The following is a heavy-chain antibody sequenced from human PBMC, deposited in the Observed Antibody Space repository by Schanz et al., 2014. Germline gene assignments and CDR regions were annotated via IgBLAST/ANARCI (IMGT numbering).Heavy chain of an antibody. Sequence: QVQLVQSGAEVKKPGASVKVSCKASGYTFTSYYMHWVRQAPGQGLEWMGIINPSGGSTSYAQKFQGRVTMTRDTSTSTVYMELSSLRSEDTAVYYCATNSPFRMVRGSNAFDAWGQGTMVTVS. CDR1: GYTFTSYY. CDR3: ATNSPFRMVRGSNAFDA. D-gene: IGHD3-10*01. CDR2: INPSGGST. J-gene: IGHJ3*01. V-gene: IGHV1-46*03.